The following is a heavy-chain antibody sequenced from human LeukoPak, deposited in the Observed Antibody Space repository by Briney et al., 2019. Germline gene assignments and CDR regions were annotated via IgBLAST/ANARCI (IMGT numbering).Heavy chain of an antibody. D-gene: IGHD3-10*01. J-gene: IGHJ4*02. CDR1: GFTFSSYA. CDR3: ARRGILDN. V-gene: IGHV3-30*04. CDR2: ISYDGSNK. Sequence: LAGGSLRLSCAASGFTFSSYAMHWVRQAPGKGLEWVALISYDGSNKYYADSVKGRFTISRDNSKNTLNLQMNGLRAEDTAVYYCARRGILDNWGQGTLVTVSS.